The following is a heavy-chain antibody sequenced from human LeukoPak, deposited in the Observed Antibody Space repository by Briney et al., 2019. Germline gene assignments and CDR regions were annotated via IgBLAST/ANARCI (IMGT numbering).Heavy chain of an antibody. CDR3: ASDSV. J-gene: IGHJ4*02. CDR2: IYYSGST. Sequence: SETLSLTCTVSGGSISSSSYYWGWLRQPPGKGLEWIASIYYSGSTYYNPSLKSRVTISVDTSKNQFSLKLSSVTAADTAVYYCASDSVWGQGTLVTVSS. CDR1: GGSISSSSYY. V-gene: IGHV4-39*07. D-gene: IGHD3-10*01.